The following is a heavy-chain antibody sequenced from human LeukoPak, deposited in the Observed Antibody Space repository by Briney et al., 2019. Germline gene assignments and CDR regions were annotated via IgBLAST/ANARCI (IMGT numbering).Heavy chain of an antibody. Sequence: PGGSLRLSCAASGFTFSSYSMNWVRQAPGKGLEWVSSISSSSSYIYYADSVKGRFTISRDNAKNSLYLQMNSLRAEDTAVYYCARAPPVAPYYYDSSGYYYFDYWGQGTLVTVSS. V-gene: IGHV3-21*01. D-gene: IGHD3-22*01. CDR2: ISSSSSYI. CDR1: GFTFSSYS. CDR3: ARAPPVAPYYYDSSGYYYFDY. J-gene: IGHJ4*02.